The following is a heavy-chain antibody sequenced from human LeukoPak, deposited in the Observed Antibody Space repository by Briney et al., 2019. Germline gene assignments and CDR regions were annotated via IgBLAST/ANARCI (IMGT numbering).Heavy chain of an antibody. CDR2: INHSGST. Sequence: PSETLSLTCAVYGGSFSGYYWSWIRRPPGKGLEWIGEINHSGSTNYNPSLKSRVTISVDTSKNQFSLKLSSVTAADTAVYYCARTRSSWYSNYYYYMDVWGKGTTVTVSS. D-gene: IGHD6-13*01. CDR3: ARTRSSWYSNYYYYMDV. CDR1: GGSFSGYY. V-gene: IGHV4-34*01. J-gene: IGHJ6*03.